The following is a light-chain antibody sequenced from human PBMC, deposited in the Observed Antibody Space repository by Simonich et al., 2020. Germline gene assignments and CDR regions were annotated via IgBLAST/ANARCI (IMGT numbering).Light chain of an antibody. J-gene: IGLJ3*02. Sequence: QSALTQPASVSGSPGQSITISCTGTSSDVGGYNYVSWYQQHPGKAPKLMIYDVSKRPSGVSNLFSGSKSGTTASLTLSGLQAEDEADYYCSSYTSSSTWVFGGGTKLTVL. CDR1: SSDVGGYNY. V-gene: IGLV2-14*03. CDR3: SSYTSSSTWV. CDR2: DVS.